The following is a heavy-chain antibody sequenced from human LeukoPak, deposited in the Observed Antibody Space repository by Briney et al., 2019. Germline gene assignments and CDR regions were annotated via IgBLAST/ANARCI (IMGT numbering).Heavy chain of an antibody. J-gene: IGHJ4*02. Sequence: SETLSLTCTVSGGSLRIYFWNWIRQPPGKGLEWIGYISYSGNTNYNPSLKSRVTMSVDTSKNQFSLKLSSVTAADTAMYYCATRRDGNRNGAFDIWGQGTLVTVSS. CDR3: ATRRDGNRNGAFDI. CDR2: ISYSGNT. V-gene: IGHV4-59*08. D-gene: IGHD5-24*01. CDR1: GGSLRIYF.